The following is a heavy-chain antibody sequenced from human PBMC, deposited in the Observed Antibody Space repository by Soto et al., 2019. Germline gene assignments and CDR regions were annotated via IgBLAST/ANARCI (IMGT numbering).Heavy chain of an antibody. CDR3: ARGIAAAQRNWFDP. J-gene: IGHJ5*02. D-gene: IGHD6-13*01. V-gene: IGHV1-69*13. CDR2: IIPIFGTA. Sequence: GASVKVSCKASGGTFSSYAISWVRQAPGQGLEWMGGIIPIFGTANYAQKFQGRVTITADESTSTAYMELSSLRSEDTAVYYCARGIAAAQRNWFDPWGQGTLVTVSS. CDR1: GGTFSSYA.